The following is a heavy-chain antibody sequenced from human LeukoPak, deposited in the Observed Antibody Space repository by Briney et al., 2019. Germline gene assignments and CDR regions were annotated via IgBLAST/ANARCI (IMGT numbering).Heavy chain of an antibody. J-gene: IGHJ4*02. CDR3: ANGPSGQQLDDY. CDR1: GFTFSHYG. V-gene: IGHV3-30*02. CDR2: IRYDGSNK. D-gene: IGHD6-13*01. Sequence: GGSLRLSCAASGFTFSHYGMHWVRQAPGKGLEWVAFIRYDGSNKYYADSVKGRFTISRDNSKNTLYLQMNSLRAEDTAVYYCANGPSGQQLDDYWGQGTLVTVSS.